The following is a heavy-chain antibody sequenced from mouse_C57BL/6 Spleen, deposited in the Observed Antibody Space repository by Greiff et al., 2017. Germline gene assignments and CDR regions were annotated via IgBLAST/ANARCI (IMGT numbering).Heavy chain of an antibody. Sequence: VHVKQSGPELVKPGASVKIPCKASGYTFTDYNMDWVKQSHGKSLEWIGDINPNNGGTIYNQKFKGKATLTVDKSSSTAYMELRSLTSEDTAVYYCARSRGDYDEFACWGQGTLVTVSA. V-gene: IGHV1-18*01. CDR2: INPNNGGT. D-gene: IGHD2-4*01. J-gene: IGHJ3*01. CDR3: ARSRGDYDEFAC. CDR1: GYTFTDYN.